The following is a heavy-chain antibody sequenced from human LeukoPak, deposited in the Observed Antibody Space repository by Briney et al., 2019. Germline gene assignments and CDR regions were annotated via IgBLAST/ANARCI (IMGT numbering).Heavy chain of an antibody. CDR2: INPNSGGT. CDR3: ARATGYSGYDYWNTSLTPPYYGMDV. D-gene: IGHD5-12*01. CDR1: GYTFTSYA. J-gene: IGHJ6*02. Sequence: ASVKVSCKASGYTFTSYAMNWVRQAPGQGLEWMGWINPNSGGTNYAQKFQGWVTMTRDTSISTAYMELSRLRSDDTAVYYCARATGYSGYDYWNTSLTPPYYGMDVWGQGTTVTVSS. V-gene: IGHV1-2*04.